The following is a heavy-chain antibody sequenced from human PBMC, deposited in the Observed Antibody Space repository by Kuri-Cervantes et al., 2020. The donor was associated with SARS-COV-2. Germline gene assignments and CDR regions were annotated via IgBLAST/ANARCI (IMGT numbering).Heavy chain of an antibody. Sequence: GESLKISCVASGFTFSAYTLNWVRQAPGKGLEWVSYISSSSSTIYYADSVKGRFTISRDNAKNSLYLQMNSLRAEDTAVYYCARYYSGSYYYYYYMDVWGKGTTVTVSS. CDR3: ARYYSGSYYYYYYMDV. CDR2: ISSSSSTI. J-gene: IGHJ6*03. CDR1: GFTFSAYT. V-gene: IGHV3-48*01. D-gene: IGHD1-26*01.